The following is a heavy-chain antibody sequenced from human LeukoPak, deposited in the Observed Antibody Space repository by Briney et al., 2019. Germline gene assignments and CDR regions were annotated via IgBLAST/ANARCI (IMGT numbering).Heavy chain of an antibody. CDR3: ARWYCSGGSCDQIDY. CDR2: ISSSGSTI. V-gene: IGHV3-48*04. Sequence: PGGSLRLSCAASGFTFSDYGMSWARQAPGKGLEWVSYISSSGSTIYYADSVKGRFTISRDNAKNSLYLQMNSLRAEDTAVYYCARWYCSGGSCDQIDYWGQGTLVTVSS. J-gene: IGHJ4*02. D-gene: IGHD2-15*01. CDR1: GFTFSDYG.